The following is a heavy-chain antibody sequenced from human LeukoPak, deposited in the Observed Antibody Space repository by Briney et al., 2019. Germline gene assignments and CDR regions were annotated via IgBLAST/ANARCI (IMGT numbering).Heavy chain of an antibody. J-gene: IGHJ4*02. V-gene: IGHV3-9*01. CDR1: GFTFYDYA. Sequence: GGSLRLSCAAPGFTFYDYAMRWVRQALGKGLEWVSGISWNSGRIDYADSVKGRFTISRDNAKNSLYLQMNSLRAWDTGVYYFEKYNRLYEGSYYGAIEYRGEGDLVTVSS. CDR2: ISWNSGRI. D-gene: IGHD4-11*01. CDR3: EKYNRLYEGSYYGAIEY.